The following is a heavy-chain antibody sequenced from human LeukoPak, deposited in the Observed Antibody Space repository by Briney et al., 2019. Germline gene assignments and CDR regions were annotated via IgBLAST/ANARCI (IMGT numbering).Heavy chain of an antibody. CDR3: AREVAWEYGGGYMDV. CDR1: GFTVSSNY. Sequence: GGSLRLSCAASGFTVSSNYMSWVRQAPGKGLEWVSVIYSGGSTYYADSVKGRFSISRDNSKNTLYLQMNSLRAEDTAVYYCAREVAWEYGGGYMDVWGKGTTVTISS. V-gene: IGHV3-53*01. CDR2: IYSGGST. D-gene: IGHD4-23*01. J-gene: IGHJ6*03.